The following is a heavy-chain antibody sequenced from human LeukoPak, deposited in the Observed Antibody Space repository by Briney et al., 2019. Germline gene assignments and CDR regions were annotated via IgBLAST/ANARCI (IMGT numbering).Heavy chain of an antibody. D-gene: IGHD3-22*01. Sequence: GGSLRLSYTASGFTFSGYSMNWIRQAPGKGLEWVSSFGTRSTSIYHAGSVKGRFAISRDNAKNSLYLQMNSLRAEDTALYYCAREVSEGFDFWGQGTLVTVSS. CDR2: FGTRSTSI. CDR3: AREVSEGFDF. V-gene: IGHV3-21*01. CDR1: GFTFSGYS. J-gene: IGHJ4*02.